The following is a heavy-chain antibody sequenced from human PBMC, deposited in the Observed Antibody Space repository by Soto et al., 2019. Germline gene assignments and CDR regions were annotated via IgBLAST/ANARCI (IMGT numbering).Heavy chain of an antibody. J-gene: IGHJ3*02. D-gene: IGHD3-22*01. CDR2: IVVGSGNT. Sequence: QMQLVQSGPEVKKPGTSVKVSCKASGFTFTTSAVQWVRQARGRRLEWIGWIVVGSGNTNFAQKFQERVTITRDMSTSTAYMELSSLRSEDTAVYYCAALLRDSSGYYYVGNAFDIWGQGTMVSVSS. V-gene: IGHV1-58*01. CDR3: AALLRDSSGYYYVGNAFDI. CDR1: GFTFTTSA.